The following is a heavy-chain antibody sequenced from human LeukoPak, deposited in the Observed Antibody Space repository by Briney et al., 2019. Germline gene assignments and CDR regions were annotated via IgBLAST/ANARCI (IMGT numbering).Heavy chain of an antibody. J-gene: IGHJ6*03. Sequence: GESLRLSCATSGFTFDDYAMHSVRQTPRKVLERVSLISWDGASTYYADSVKGRFTISRDNDKNSLYLQMNSLGAEDTAIYYCARESAMVYYYMDVWGKGTTVTVSS. V-gene: IGHV3-43D*03. CDR1: GFTFDDYA. CDR3: ARESAMVYYYMDV. D-gene: IGHD2-2*01. CDR2: ISWDGAST.